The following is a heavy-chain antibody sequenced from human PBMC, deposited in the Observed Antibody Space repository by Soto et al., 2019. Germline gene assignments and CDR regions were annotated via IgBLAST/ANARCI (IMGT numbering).Heavy chain of an antibody. CDR3: ARGAGGRRGYNYYGMDV. CDR2: ISYDGSDK. Sequence: QVQLVESGGGVVQPGRSLRLSCAASGFTFSSYAMHWVRQAPGKGLEWVAVISYDGSDKYYADSVKGRFTVSRDNSKNTLYLQMNSLRPEDTAVYYCARGAGGRRGYNYYGMDVWGQGTTVTVSS. V-gene: IGHV3-30-3*01. J-gene: IGHJ6*02. CDR1: GFTFSSYA.